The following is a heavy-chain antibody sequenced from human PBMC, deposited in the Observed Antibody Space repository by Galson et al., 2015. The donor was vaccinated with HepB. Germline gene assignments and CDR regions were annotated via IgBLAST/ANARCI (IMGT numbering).Heavy chain of an antibody. CDR2: IKQDGSEK. CDR3: AREAVATDYYYGMDV. D-gene: IGHD5-12*01. CDR1: GFTFSSYW. Sequence: SLRLSCAASGFTFSSYWMSWVRQAPGKGLEWVANIKQDGSEKYYVDSVKGRFTISRDNAKNSLYLQMNSLRAEDTAVYYCAREAVATDYYYGMDVWGQGTTVTVSS. J-gene: IGHJ6*02. V-gene: IGHV3-7*03.